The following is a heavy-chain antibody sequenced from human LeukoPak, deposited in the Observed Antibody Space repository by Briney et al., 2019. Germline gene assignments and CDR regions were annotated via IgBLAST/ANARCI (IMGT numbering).Heavy chain of an antibody. CDR2: IYYSGST. J-gene: IGHJ4*02. Sequence: SETLSLTCTVSGGSISSGGYYWSWLRQHPGTGLEWIGYIYYSGSTYYNPSLKSRVTISVDTSKNQFSLKLSSVIAADTAVYYCARLVGATLAWDYWGQGTLVTVSS. CDR1: GGSISSGGYY. D-gene: IGHD1-26*01. CDR3: ARLVGATLAWDY. V-gene: IGHV4-31*03.